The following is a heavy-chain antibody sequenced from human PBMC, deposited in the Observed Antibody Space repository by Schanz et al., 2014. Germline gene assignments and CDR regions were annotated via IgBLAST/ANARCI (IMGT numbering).Heavy chain of an antibody. J-gene: IGHJ3*02. CDR3: TRGGYSYALSAFDI. Sequence: QVQLVQSRAEVKKPGASVKVSCKASGYTFTSHGISWVRQAPGQGLEWMGWITAYNGDTNYALKLQGRVTMTTDTSTGTAYMELRSLRSDDTALYYCTRGGYSYALSAFDIWGQGTMVTVSS. CDR2: ITAYNGDT. V-gene: IGHV1-18*01. D-gene: IGHD5-18*01. CDR1: GYTFTSHG.